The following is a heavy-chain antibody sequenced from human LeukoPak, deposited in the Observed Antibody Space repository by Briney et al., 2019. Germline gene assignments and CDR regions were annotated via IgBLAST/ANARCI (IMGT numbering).Heavy chain of an antibody. CDR3: AKGASVGTTSFFDY. V-gene: IGHV3-23*01. D-gene: IGHD1-26*01. Sequence: AISGSGGSTYYADSVKGRFTISRDNSKNTLYLQINSLRAEDTAVYYCAKGASVGTTSFFDYWGQGTLVTVSS. CDR2: ISGSGGST. J-gene: IGHJ4*02.